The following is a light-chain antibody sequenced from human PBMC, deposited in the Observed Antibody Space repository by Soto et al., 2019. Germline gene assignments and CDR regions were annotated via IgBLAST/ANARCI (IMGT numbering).Light chain of an antibody. J-gene: IGKJ4*01. V-gene: IGKV3-20*01. Sequence: EIVLTQSPGTLSLSPGERATLSCRASQSVSSNFLAWYHEKPGQAXXLLIYGASSRATGIPDRFSGSGSGTDFTLPISRLEPEDFAVYYCRQYGRSLGFAFGGGTKVDIK. CDR3: RQYGRSLGFA. CDR1: QSVSSNF. CDR2: GAS.